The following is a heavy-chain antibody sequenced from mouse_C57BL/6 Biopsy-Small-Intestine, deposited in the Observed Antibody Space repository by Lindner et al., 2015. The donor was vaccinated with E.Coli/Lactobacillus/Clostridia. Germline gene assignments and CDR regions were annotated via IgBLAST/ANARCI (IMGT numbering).Heavy chain of an antibody. CDR1: GYTFTNYG. D-gene: IGHD1-1*02. J-gene: IGHJ4*01. CDR2: ISGYNGDT. CDR3: AGDHSDYCSGGTCYSADP. V-gene: IGHV1-74*01. Sequence: SVKVSCKTSGYTFTNYGITWVRQAPGQGLEWMGWISGYNGDTKYAQNFQGRVTMTTDTSTSTVYMELRSLTSDDTAVYYCAGDHSDYCSGGTCYSADPWGQGTLVTVSS.